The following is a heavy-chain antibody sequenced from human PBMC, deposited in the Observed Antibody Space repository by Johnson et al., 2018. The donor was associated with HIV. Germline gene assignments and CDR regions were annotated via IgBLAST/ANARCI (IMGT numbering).Heavy chain of an antibody. Sequence: QMMLVESGGTLVKPGGSLRLSCAASGFSFSNTWLSWVRQAPGKGLEWVAVISYDGSNKYYADSVKGRFTISRDNSKNTLYLQMNSLRAEDTAVYYCARDRWYSSSSGGVDDAFDIWGQGTMVTVSS. CDR1: GFSFSNTW. J-gene: IGHJ3*02. CDR3: ARDRWYSSSSGGVDDAFDI. D-gene: IGHD6-6*01. V-gene: IGHV3-30*03. CDR2: ISYDGSNK.